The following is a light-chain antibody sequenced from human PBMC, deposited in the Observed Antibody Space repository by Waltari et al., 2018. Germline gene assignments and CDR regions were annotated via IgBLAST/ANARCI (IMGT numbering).Light chain of an antibody. V-gene: IGKV3-20*01. CDR1: QSIRRF. CDR3: QNHERLPAV. CDR2: AAS. Sequence: EIVLTQSPGTLSLSPGERATLSCRASQSIRRFLAWYQQKPGQAPRLLIYAASNRATGIPDRFSGSGSGTDFSLTISRLEPEDFAVYFCQNHERLPAVFGQGTKVEIK. J-gene: IGKJ1*01.